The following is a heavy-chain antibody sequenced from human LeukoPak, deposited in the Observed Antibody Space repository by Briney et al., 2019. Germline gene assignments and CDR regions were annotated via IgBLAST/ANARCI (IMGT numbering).Heavy chain of an antibody. CDR2: IWYDGGNK. CDR3: ARDRYDILTGYYMYFDY. CDR1: GFSFSSYG. V-gene: IGHV3-33*01. J-gene: IGHJ4*02. Sequence: PGGSLRLSCAASGFSFSSYGMHWVRQAPGKGLEWVAVIWYDGGNKYYADSVKGRFTISRDNSKNTRCLQMNSLRAEDTAVYYCARDRYDILTGYYMYFDYWGQGSLVTVSS. D-gene: IGHD3-9*01.